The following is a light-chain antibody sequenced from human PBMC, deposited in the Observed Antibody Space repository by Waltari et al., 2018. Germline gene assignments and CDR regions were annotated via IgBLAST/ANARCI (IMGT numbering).Light chain of an antibody. Sequence: CRASQSISGYLNWYQQKPGKAPKVLIYATSSLQSGVPSRFSGSRSGTDFTLTITSLQPEDFATYYCQQSYRTPPLTFGGGTKVEIK. J-gene: IGKJ4*01. V-gene: IGKV1-39*01. CDR2: ATS. CDR3: QQSYRTPPLT. CDR1: QSISGY.